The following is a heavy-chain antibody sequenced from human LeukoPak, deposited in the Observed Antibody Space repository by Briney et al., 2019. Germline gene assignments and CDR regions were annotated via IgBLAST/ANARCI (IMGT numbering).Heavy chain of an antibody. J-gene: IGHJ5*02. V-gene: IGHV4-34*01. D-gene: IGHD3-10*01. CDR2: INHRGST. CDR1: GGSFRGYC. CDR3: ARGLGVIMVRGVITP. Sequence: SETLSLTCAVYGGSFRGYCWSWIRQPPGKAREWIGEINHRGSTNYNPSLKRRVTISVDTSQNEFSLKLGSVTAADTAGCYCARGLGVIMVRGVITPWGQGTLVTVS.